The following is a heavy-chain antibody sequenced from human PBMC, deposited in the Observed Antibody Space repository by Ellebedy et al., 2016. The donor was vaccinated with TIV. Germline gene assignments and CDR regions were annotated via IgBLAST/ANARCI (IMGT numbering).Heavy chain of an antibody. V-gene: IGHV3-30*04. CDR3: ATVRLGWGAFDI. D-gene: IGHD1-1*01. J-gene: IGHJ3*02. CDR1: GFTFSTYA. Sequence: GESLKISCAASGFTFSTYAVHWVRQAPGKGLEWVAIISYDGTTKHYADSVRGRFTVSRDDSKNTAYLQMNSLKTEDTAVYYCATVRLGWGAFDIWGQGTMVTVSS. CDR2: ISYDGTTK.